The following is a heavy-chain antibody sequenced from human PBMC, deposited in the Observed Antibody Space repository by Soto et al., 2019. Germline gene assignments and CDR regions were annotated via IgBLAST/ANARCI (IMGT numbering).Heavy chain of an antibody. CDR1: GGSFSGYY. D-gene: IGHD3-10*01. CDR2: INHSGST. V-gene: IGHV4-34*01. Sequence: QVQLQQWGAGLLKPSETLSLTCAVYGGSFSGYYWSWIRQPPGKGLEWIGEINHSGSTNYNPSLKSRVTISVDTSKNQFSLKLSSVTAADTAVYYCARGELWFGSEEYYYGMDVWGQGTTVTVSS. CDR3: ARGELWFGSEEYYYGMDV. J-gene: IGHJ6*02.